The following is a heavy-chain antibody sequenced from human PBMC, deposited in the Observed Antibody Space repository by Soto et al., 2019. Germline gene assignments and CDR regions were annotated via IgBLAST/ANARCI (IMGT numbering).Heavy chain of an antibody. J-gene: IGHJ4*02. V-gene: IGHV3-30*18. CDR3: AKDLLNLGAFDY. CDR2: ISYDGSNK. D-gene: IGHD3-16*01. Sequence: QVQLVESGGGVVQPGRALRLSCAASGFTFSSYGMHWVRQAPGKGLEWVAVISYDGSNKYYADSVKGRFTISRDNSKSTLYLQMNSLRAEDTAVYYCAKDLLNLGAFDYWGQGTLVTVSS. CDR1: GFTFSSYG.